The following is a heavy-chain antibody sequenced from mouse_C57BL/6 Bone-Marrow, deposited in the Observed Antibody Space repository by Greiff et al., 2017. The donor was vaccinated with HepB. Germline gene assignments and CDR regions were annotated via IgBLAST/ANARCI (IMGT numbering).Heavy chain of an antibody. CDR2: INPNNGGT. CDR1: GYTFTDYN. J-gene: IGHJ3*01. D-gene: IGHD2-1*01. CDR3: AIYYGNYVWFAY. V-gene: IGHV1-18*01. Sequence: VQLQQSGPELVKPGASVKIPCKASGYTFTDYNMDWVKQSHGKSLEWIGDINPNNGGTIYNQKFKGKATLTVDKSSSTAYMELRSLTSEDTAVYYCAIYYGNYVWFAYWGQGTLVTVSA.